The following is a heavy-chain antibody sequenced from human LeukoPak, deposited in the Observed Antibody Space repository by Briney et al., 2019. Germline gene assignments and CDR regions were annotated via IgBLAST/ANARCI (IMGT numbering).Heavy chain of an antibody. CDR3: ARDHSVAGLNLGFWFDP. CDR2: IIPIFGTA. V-gene: IGHV1-69*13. J-gene: IGHJ5*02. CDR1: GGTFSSYV. D-gene: IGHD6-19*01. Sequence: SVKVSCKASGGTFSSYVISWVRQAPGQGLEWMGGIIPIFGTANYAQKFQGRVTITADESTSTAYMELSSLRSEDTAVYYCARDHSVAGLNLGFWFDPWGQGTLVTVS.